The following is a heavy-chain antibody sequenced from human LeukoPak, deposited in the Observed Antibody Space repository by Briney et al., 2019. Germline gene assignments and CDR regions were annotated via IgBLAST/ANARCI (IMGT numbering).Heavy chain of an antibody. CDR2: INPNSGGT. V-gene: IGHV1-2*02. J-gene: IGHJ3*02. CDR1: GYTFTGYY. D-gene: IGHD4-11*01. CDR3: ARDPRTTKNAFDI. Sequence: ASVKVSCKASGYTFTGYYMHWMRQAPGQGFEWMGWINPNSGGTNYAQKFQRRVTMTRDTSISTAYMELSSLRSDDTAVYYCARDPRTTKNAFDIWGQGTMVTVSS.